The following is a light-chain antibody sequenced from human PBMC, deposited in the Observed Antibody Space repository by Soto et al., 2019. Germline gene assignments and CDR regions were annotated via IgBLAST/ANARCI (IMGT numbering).Light chain of an antibody. Sequence: QSVLTQPPSVSGAPGQRVTISCTGSSSNIGAPYDVHWYRQLLGTAPKLLIYGNSNRPSGVPDRFSGSKSGTSASLAITGLQAEDEADYYCQSYDSSLSGSVFGGGTKLTVL. V-gene: IGLV1-40*01. J-gene: IGLJ2*01. CDR1: SSNIGAPYD. CDR3: QSYDSSLSGSV. CDR2: GNS.